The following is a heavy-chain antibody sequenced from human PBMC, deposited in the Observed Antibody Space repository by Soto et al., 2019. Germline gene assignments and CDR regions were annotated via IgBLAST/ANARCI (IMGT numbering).Heavy chain of an antibody. J-gene: IGHJ5*02. D-gene: IGHD2-2*01. V-gene: IGHV1-69*12. CDR2: IIPIFGTA. CDR3: ARDHCISTSCYGRDWFDP. CDR1: GGTFSSYA. Sequence: QVQLVQSGAEVKKPGSSVKVSCKASGGTFSSYAISWVRQAPGQGLEWMGGIIPIFGTANYAQKFQGIVTITADESTSPAYMELGSLRSEDTAVYYCARDHCISTSCYGRDWFDPWAQGTLVTVSS.